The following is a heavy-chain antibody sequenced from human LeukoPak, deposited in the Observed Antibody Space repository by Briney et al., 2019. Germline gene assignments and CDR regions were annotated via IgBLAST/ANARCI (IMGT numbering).Heavy chain of an antibody. Sequence: GGSPRLSCSASGFTFSITAMHWVRQAPGKGLEWVASIGLSGFPTHYPDSLEGRFTVSRDNSKNTMDLEIDSLRAEDTATYYCAKEGDMTSLTHWGQGTVLTVSS. CDR2: IGLSGFPT. V-gene: IGHV3-23*01. D-gene: IGHD4-17*01. J-gene: IGHJ4*02. CDR3: AKEGDMTSLTH. CDR1: GFTFSITA.